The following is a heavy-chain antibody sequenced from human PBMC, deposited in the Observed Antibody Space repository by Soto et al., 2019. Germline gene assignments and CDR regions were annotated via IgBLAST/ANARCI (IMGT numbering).Heavy chain of an antibody. J-gene: IGHJ6*02. Sequence: SETLSLTCTVYGGSISSSSYYWGWIRQPPGKGLEWIGSIYYSGSTYYNPSLKSRVTISVDTSKNQFSLKLSSVTAADTAVYYCARGLITSYYYYYGMDVWGQGTTVTVSS. V-gene: IGHV4-39*01. CDR2: IYYSGST. CDR3: ARGLITSYYYYYGMDV. D-gene: IGHD3-10*01. CDR1: GGSISSSSYY.